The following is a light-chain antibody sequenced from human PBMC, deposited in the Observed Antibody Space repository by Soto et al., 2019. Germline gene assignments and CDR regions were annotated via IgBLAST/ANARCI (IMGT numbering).Light chain of an antibody. CDR3: MQALQTPMYT. J-gene: IGKJ2*01. Sequence: DIVMTQSPLSLPVTPGEPASISCRSSQSLLHSNGYNYLDWYLQKPGQSPQLLIYLGSYRASGVPERFSGSGSGTDFTLKISRVEAEDVGVYYCMQALQTPMYTFGQGTKLEIK. V-gene: IGKV2-28*01. CDR1: QSLLHSNGYNY. CDR2: LGS.